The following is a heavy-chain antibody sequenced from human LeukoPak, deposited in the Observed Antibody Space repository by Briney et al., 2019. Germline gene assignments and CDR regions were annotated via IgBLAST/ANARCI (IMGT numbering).Heavy chain of an antibody. Sequence: SETLSLTCTVSGGSISSGGYYWSWIRQHPGKGLEWIGYIYYSGSTYYNPSLKSRVTISVDTSKNQFSLKLSSVTAADTAVYYCARVGGKSNWFDPWGQGTLVIVSS. V-gene: IGHV4-31*03. J-gene: IGHJ5*02. D-gene: IGHD1-14*01. CDR3: ARVGGKSNWFDP. CDR2: IYYSGST. CDR1: GGSISSGGYY.